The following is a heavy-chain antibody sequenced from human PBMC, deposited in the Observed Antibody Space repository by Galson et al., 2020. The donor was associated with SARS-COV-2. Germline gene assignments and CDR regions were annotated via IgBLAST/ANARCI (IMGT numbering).Heavy chain of an antibody. V-gene: IGHV4-34*01. CDR1: GSFSGYY. Sequence: GSFSGYYWSWIRQPPGKGLEWIGEINHSGSTNYNPSLKSRVTISVDTSKNQFSLKLSSVTAADTAVYYCARAPYYGDYRWFDPWGQGTLVTVSS. CDR2: INHSGST. J-gene: IGHJ5*02. D-gene: IGHD4-17*01. CDR3: ARAPYYGDYRWFDP.